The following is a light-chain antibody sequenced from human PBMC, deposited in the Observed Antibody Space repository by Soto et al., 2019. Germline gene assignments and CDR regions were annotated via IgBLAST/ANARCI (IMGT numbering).Light chain of an antibody. J-gene: IGKJ3*01. CDR3: QQSYSTPERIT. Sequence: DIQMTQSPSSLSASVGDRVTITCRASQSISSYLNWYQQKPGKAPKLLIYAASSLQSGVPSRFSGSGSGTDFTLTISSLQPEDVATYYCQQSYSTPERITFGPGTKVDIK. CDR1: QSISSY. V-gene: IGKV1-39*01. CDR2: AAS.